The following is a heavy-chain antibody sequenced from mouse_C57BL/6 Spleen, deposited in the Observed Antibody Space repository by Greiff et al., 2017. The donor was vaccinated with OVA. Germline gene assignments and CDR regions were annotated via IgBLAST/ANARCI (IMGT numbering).Heavy chain of an antibody. D-gene: IGHD2-4*01. V-gene: IGHV1-52*01. CDR1: GYTFTSYW. CDR3: ARSGGGLYYDVSPYAMDY. J-gene: IGHJ4*01. Sequence: QVQLQQPGAELVRPGSSVKLSCKASGYTFTSYWMHWVKQRPIQCLEWIGNIDPSDSETHYNQKFKDKATLTVDKSSSTAYMQLSSLTSEESAVYYGARSGGGLYYDVSPYAMDYWGQGTSVTVAS. CDR2: IDPSDSET.